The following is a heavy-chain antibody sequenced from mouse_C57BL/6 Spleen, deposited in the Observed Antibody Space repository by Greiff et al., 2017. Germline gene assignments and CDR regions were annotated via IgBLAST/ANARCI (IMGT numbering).Heavy chain of an antibody. CDR2: IDPSDSET. J-gene: IGHJ3*01. Sequence: QVQLQQPGAELVRPGSSVKLSCKASGYTFTSYWMHWVKQRPIQGLEWIGNIDPSDSETHYNQKFKDKATLTVDKSSSTDYMQLSSLTSEDSAVYYCARGGVYYGNYWFAYWGQGTLVTVSA. CDR1: GYTFTSYW. D-gene: IGHD2-1*01. CDR3: ARGGVYYGNYWFAY. V-gene: IGHV1-52*01.